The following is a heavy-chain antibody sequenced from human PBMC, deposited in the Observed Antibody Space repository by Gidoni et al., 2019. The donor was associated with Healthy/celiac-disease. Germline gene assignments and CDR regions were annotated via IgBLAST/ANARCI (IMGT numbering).Heavy chain of an antibody. CDR3: AKDPRGPYYYDSSGYH. CDR2: ISYDGSNK. Sequence: QVQLVESGGCVVQPGRSLRLSCSASGFAFSSYAMHWVRQAPGKGLEWVAVISYDGSNKYYADSVKGRFTISRDNSKNTLYLQMNSLRAEDTAVYYCAKDPRGPYYYDSSGYHWGQGTLVTVSS. D-gene: IGHD3-22*01. CDR1: GFAFSSYA. J-gene: IGHJ5*02. V-gene: IGHV3-30*04.